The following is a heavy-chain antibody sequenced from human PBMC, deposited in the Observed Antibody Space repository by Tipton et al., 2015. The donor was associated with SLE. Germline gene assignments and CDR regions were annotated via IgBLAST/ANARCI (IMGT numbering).Heavy chain of an antibody. V-gene: IGHV3-53*04. CDR3: ARGRADGAWYAFDI. D-gene: IGHD2-8*02. Sequence: GSLRLSCAASGFTVSSNYMSWVRQAPGKGLEWVSVIYSGGSTYYADSVKGRFTISRHNSKNTLYLQMNSLRAEDTAVYYCARGRADGAWYAFDIWGQGTMVTVSS. J-gene: IGHJ3*02. CDR2: IYSGGST. CDR1: GFTVSSNY.